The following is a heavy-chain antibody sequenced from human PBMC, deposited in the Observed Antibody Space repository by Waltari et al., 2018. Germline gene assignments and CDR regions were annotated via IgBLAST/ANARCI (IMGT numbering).Heavy chain of an antibody. Sequence: QVQLVQSGAEVTKPGSSVKVSCKASGGTFSSYAISWVRQAPGHGLEWMGGIIPIFGTANYAQKFQGRVTITADESTSTAYMELSSLRSEDTAVYYCARYIIVVVPAAIRGWFDPWGQGTLVTVSS. D-gene: IGHD2-2*02. CDR2: IIPIFGTA. CDR1: GGTFSSYA. V-gene: IGHV1-69*01. J-gene: IGHJ5*02. CDR3: ARYIIVVVPAAIRGWFDP.